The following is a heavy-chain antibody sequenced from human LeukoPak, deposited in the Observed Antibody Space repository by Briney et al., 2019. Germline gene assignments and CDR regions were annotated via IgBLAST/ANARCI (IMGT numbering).Heavy chain of an antibody. J-gene: IGHJ4*02. Sequence: GGSLRLSCAASGFTFSSYAMSWVRQAPGKGLEWVSAISGSGGSTDYADSVKGRFTISRDNSKNTLFLQMNSLRAEDTAIYYCAKGAYDYIEIGYFDSWGQGTLVTVSS. CDR2: ISGSGGST. CDR3: AKGAYDYIEIGYFDS. V-gene: IGHV3-23*01. D-gene: IGHD5-12*01. CDR1: GFTFSSYA.